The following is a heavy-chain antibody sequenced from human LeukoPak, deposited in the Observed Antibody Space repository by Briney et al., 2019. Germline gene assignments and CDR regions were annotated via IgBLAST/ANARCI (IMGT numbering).Heavy chain of an antibody. Sequence: PGGSLRLSCAASGFTFSSYWMNWARQPPGKGLEWIGEIYHSGSTNYNPSLKSRVTISVDKSKNQFSLKLSSVTAADTAVYYCAVGSRDGSPHLDYAFDIWGQGTMVTVSS. CDR1: GFTFSSYW. CDR2: IYHSGST. V-gene: IGHV4-4*02. CDR3: AVGSRDGSPHLDYAFDI. D-gene: IGHD5-24*01. J-gene: IGHJ3*02.